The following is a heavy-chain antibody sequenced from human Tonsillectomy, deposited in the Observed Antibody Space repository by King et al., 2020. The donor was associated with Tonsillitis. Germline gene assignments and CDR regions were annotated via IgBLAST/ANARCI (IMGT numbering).Heavy chain of an antibody. CDR2: ISSSSSTI. CDR3: ARAAEWEPLTGAFDI. D-gene: IGHD1-26*01. CDR1: GFTFSSYS. J-gene: IGHJ3*02. Sequence: VQLVESGGGLVQPGGSLRLSCAASGFTFSSYSMNWVRQAPGKGLEWGSYISSSSSTIYYADSVKGRFTISRDNAKNSLYLQMNSLRDEDTAVYYCARAAEWEPLTGAFDIWGQGTMVTVSS. V-gene: IGHV3-48*02.